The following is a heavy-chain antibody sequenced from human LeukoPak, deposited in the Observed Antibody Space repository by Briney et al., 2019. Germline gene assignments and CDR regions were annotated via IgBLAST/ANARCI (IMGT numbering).Heavy chain of an antibody. CDR2: IESGSNT. J-gene: IGHJ6*02. D-gene: IGHD2-2*01. CDR1: GFTISDNY. CDR3: ARERYHSANSYGMDV. V-gene: IGHV3-66*01. Sequence: GGSLRLSCAASGFTISDNYMSWVRQAPGKGLELVSIIESGSNTYYTDSVKGRFTISRDKSRNALFLQMTNLRVADTGVYYCARERYHSANSYGMDVWGQGTTVTVFS.